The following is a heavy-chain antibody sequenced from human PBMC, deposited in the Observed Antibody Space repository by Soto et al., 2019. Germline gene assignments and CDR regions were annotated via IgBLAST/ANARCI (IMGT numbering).Heavy chain of an antibody. Sequence: EVQVVESGGGLVQPGGSLRLSCAASGFTFSDHYMDWVRQAPGKGLEWVGRTRNKANSYTTEYGASVKGRFTISRDDSHNSLYLKMISLKTDDTSVYYCGRHNPYHGIDVSGQGTKVTVSS. J-gene: IGHJ6*02. CDR2: TRNKANSYTT. CDR1: GFTFSDHY. D-gene: IGHD1-20*01. V-gene: IGHV3-72*01. CDR3: GRHNPYHGIDV.